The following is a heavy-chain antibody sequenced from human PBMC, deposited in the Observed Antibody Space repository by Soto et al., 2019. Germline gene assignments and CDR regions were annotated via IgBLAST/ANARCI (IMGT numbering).Heavy chain of an antibody. CDR2: ISGSGGST. V-gene: IGHV3-23*01. Sequence: AGGSLRLSCAASGFTFSSYAMSWVRQGPGKGLEWVSAISGSGGSTYYADSVKGRFTISRDTSKNTLYLQMNSLRAEDTAVYYCAKVLEWELLDEFDYWGQGTLVTVSS. CDR3: AKVLEWELLDEFDY. D-gene: IGHD1-26*01. J-gene: IGHJ4*02. CDR1: GFTFSSYA.